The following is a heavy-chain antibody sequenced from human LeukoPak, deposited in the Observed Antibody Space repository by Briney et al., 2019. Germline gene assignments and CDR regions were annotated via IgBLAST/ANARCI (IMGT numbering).Heavy chain of an antibody. Sequence: GRSLRLSCAASGFTFSSYGMHWVRQAPCKGLEWVAVIWYDGSNKYYADSVKGRFTISRDNSKNTLYLQMNSLRAEDTAVYYCARQLGNYFDYWGQGTLVTVSS. J-gene: IGHJ4*02. D-gene: IGHD7-27*01. CDR3: ARQLGNYFDY. CDR2: IWYDGSNK. CDR1: GFTFSSYG. V-gene: IGHV3-33*01.